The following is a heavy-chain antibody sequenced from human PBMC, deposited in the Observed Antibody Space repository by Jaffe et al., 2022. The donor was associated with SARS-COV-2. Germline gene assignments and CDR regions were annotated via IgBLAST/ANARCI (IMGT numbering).Heavy chain of an antibody. V-gene: IGHV4-4*07. CDR3: ARDIVVVPAATPTYYYYGMDV. Sequence: QVQLQESGPGLVKPSETLSLTCTVSGGSISSYYWSWIRQPAGKGLEWIGRIYTSGSTNYNPSLKSRVTMSVDTSKNQFSLKLSSVTAADTAVYYCARDIVVVPAATPTYYYYGMDVWGQGTTVTVSS. CDR2: IYTSGST. D-gene: IGHD2-2*01. CDR1: GGSISSYY. J-gene: IGHJ6*02.